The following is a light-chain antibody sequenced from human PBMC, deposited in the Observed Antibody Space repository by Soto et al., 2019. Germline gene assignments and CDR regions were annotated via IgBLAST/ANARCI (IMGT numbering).Light chain of an antibody. Sequence: QSALTQPASVSGSPGQSITISCTGTSSDGGYKYVSWYQQHPGKAPKLIIYEVSNRPSGVSSRFSGSKSGNTASLTISGLQAEDEADYYCSSYTDSSTVFGGGTKLTFL. CDR3: SSYTDSSTV. CDR1: SSDGGYKY. J-gene: IGLJ3*02. CDR2: EVS. V-gene: IGLV2-14*01.